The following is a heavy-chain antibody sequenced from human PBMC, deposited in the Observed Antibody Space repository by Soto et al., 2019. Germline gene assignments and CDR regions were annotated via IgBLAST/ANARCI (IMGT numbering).Heavy chain of an antibody. CDR2: MYYSGST. CDR3: ARHCTNWNSNWLDP. J-gene: IGHJ5*02. CDR1: GASISSTSHY. V-gene: IGHV4-39*01. D-gene: IGHD1-7*01. Sequence: SETLSLTCTVSGASISSTSHYWGWIRQPPGKGLEFIGTMYYSGSTYYNPSLKGRVTMSVDTSKNQFSLKLSSVTAADTAVYYCARHCTNWNSNWLDPWGQGTLVTVSS.